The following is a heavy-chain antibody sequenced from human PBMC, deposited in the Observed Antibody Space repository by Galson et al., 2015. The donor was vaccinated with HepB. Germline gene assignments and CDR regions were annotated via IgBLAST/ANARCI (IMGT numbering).Heavy chain of an antibody. D-gene: IGHD6-19*01. V-gene: IGHV5-10-1*01. J-gene: IGHJ3*02. CDR2: TDPSDSYT. CDR1: GYRFTNYW. CDR3: ASRSSGWYLGPAFDI. Sequence: QSGAEVKKPGESLRISCKGSGYRFTNYWISWVRQMPGKGLEWMGKTDPSDSYTNYSPSFQGHVTISADKSISTAYLQWSSLKASDTAMYYCASRSSGWYLGPAFDIWGQGTMVTVSS.